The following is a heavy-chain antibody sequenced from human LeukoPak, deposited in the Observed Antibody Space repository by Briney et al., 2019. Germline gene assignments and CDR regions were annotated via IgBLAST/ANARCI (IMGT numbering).Heavy chain of an antibody. V-gene: IGHV1-2*02. D-gene: IGHD3-10*01. CDR2: INPNRGDT. CDR3: ARAYGSGSYSDQYYVDY. Sequence: ASVKVSCKASAYTFTGYYMHWVRQAPGQGLEWMGWINPNRGDTHYAEKFQGRVTMTRDTSISTAYMELSRLRSDDTAVYYCARAYGSGSYSDQYYVDYWGQGTLVTVSS. CDR1: AYTFTGYY. J-gene: IGHJ4*02.